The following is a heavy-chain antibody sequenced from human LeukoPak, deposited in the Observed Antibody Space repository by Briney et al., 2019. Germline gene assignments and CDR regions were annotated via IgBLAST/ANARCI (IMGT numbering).Heavy chain of an antibody. V-gene: IGHV3-74*01. CDR1: GFTFGSNW. CDR2: INSDGRST. CDR3: ASKAGLALDY. J-gene: IGHJ4*02. Sequence: GGPLRLSCAASGFTFGSNWMHWVRKAPGKGRVWVSRINSDGRSTSYADSVKGRFTISRDNAKNTLYLQMNSLRAEDTAVYYCASKAGLALDYWGQGTLVTVSS. D-gene: IGHD6-13*01.